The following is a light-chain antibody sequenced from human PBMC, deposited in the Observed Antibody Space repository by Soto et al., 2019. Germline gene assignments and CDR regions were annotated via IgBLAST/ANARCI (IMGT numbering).Light chain of an antibody. J-gene: IGKJ3*01. CDR1: QSVSSNY. V-gene: IGKV3-20*01. Sequence: EIVLTQSPGTLYLSPGERATLSCRASQSVSSNYLAWYQQKPGQAPRLLIYGASSRATGIPDKFSGSGSGTDFTLSISILEPEDFAVYYCQQYGSSPLFTFGPGTKVEIK. CDR3: QQYGSSPLFT. CDR2: GAS.